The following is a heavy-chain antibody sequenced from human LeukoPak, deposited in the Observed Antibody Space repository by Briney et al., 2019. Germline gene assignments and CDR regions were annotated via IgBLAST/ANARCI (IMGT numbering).Heavy chain of an antibody. Sequence: ASVKVSCKASGYTFTSYGISWVRQAPEQGLEWMGWISAYNGNTSYAQKLQGRVTMTTDTSTSTAYMELRSLRSDDTAVYYCARQGYGDYVGWFDPWGQGTLVTVSS. J-gene: IGHJ5*02. V-gene: IGHV1-18*01. CDR1: GYTFTSYG. D-gene: IGHD4-17*01. CDR3: ARQGYGDYVGWFDP. CDR2: ISAYNGNT.